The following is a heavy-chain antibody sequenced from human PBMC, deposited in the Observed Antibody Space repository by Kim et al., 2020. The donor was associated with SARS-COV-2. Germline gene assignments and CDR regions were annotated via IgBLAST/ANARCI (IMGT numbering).Heavy chain of an antibody. J-gene: IGHJ5*02. V-gene: IGHV3-11*05. Sequence: GGSLRLSCTASGFTFSDYYMTWIRQAPGKGLEWISYIISSGTYTNYADSVKGRFSISRDNAKNSLYLQMNSLRAEDTAVYYCARAHGDYQLYNWFDPWGQGTQVTVSS. CDR2: IISSGTYT. CDR1: GFTFSDYY. D-gene: IGHD4-17*01. CDR3: ARAHGDYQLYNWFDP.